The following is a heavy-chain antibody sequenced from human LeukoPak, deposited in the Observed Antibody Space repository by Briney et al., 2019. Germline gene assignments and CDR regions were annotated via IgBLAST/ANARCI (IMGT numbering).Heavy chain of an antibody. J-gene: IGHJ4*02. D-gene: IGHD5-24*01. CDR3: ARHPGRWLQLDY. CDR2: ISYDANNK. V-gene: IGHV3-30*03. CDR1: GFIFSYYG. Sequence: GGSLRLSCAASGFIFSYYGMHWVRQAPGKGLEWVALISYDANNKYYADSVKGRFTISRDNSKNTLYLQMNSLRPEDTAVYYCARHPGRWLQLDYWGQGTLVTVSS.